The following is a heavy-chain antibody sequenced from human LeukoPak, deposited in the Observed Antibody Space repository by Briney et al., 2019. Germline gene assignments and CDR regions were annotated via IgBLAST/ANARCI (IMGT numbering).Heavy chain of an antibody. J-gene: IGHJ5*02. CDR1: GGSISSSNW. V-gene: IGHV4-4*02. D-gene: IGHD6-13*01. Sequence: SGTLSLTCTVSGGSISSSNWWSWVRQPPGKGLEWIGEIYHSGSTNYNPSLKSRVTISVDKSKNQSSLKLSSVTAADTAVYYCATKGSSWYNWFDPWGQGTLVTVSS. CDR2: IYHSGST. CDR3: ATKGSSWYNWFDP.